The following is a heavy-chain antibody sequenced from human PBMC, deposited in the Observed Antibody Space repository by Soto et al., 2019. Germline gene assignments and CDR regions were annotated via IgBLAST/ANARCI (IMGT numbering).Heavy chain of an antibody. J-gene: IGHJ4*02. CDR3: ARDGDRAAAGPRYFDY. Sequence: QLQLQESGSGLVKPSQTLSLTCAVSGGSISSGGYSWSWIRQPPGKGLEWIGYIYHSGSTYYNPSLKSRVTISVDRSKNQFSLKLSSVTAADTAVYYCARDGDRAAAGPRYFDYWGQGTLVTVSS. CDR1: GGSISSGGYS. V-gene: IGHV4-30-2*01. CDR2: IYHSGST. D-gene: IGHD6-13*01.